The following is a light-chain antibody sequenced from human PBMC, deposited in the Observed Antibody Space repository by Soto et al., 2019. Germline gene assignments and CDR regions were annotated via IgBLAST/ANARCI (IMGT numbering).Light chain of an antibody. V-gene: IGKV1D-16*01. J-gene: IGKJ4*01. Sequence: DVQMTQSPSSLSASVGDRVTITCRASQDINTWLAWYQQKAEKAPKSLLYAASSLQTGVPSRFSGSQSGTDFTLTISSLQPEDSATYYCQQYNIYPLTFGGGTKVEIK. CDR1: QDINTW. CDR3: QQYNIYPLT. CDR2: AAS.